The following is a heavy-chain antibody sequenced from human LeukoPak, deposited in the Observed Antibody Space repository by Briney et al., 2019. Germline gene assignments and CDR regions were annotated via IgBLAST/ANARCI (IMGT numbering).Heavy chain of an antibody. CDR2: ISGSGGST. V-gene: IGHV3-23*01. Sequence: GGCLRLSCAASGFTFSSYAMSWVRQAPGKGLEWVSAISGSGGSTYYADSVKGRFTNSRDNSKNTLYLQMNSLRAEDTAVYYVTILNYYYYYMDVWGKGTTVTVSS. CDR1: GFTFSSYA. J-gene: IGHJ6*03. CDR3: TILNYYYYYMDV. D-gene: IGHD3-9*01.